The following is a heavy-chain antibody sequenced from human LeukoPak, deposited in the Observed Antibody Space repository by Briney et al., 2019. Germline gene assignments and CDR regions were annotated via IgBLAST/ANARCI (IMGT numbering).Heavy chain of an antibody. Sequence: SQTLSLTCTVSGGSIGSGGYYWSWVRQHPGKGLEWIAYIHYSGNTYYTPSLKSPFIISADTSKNQFSLKLSSVTAADTAVYYCARIGEDAFDIWGQGTMVTVSS. J-gene: IGHJ3*02. CDR3: ARIGEDAFDI. V-gene: IGHV4-31*01. CDR2: IHYSGNT. CDR1: GGSIGSGGYY.